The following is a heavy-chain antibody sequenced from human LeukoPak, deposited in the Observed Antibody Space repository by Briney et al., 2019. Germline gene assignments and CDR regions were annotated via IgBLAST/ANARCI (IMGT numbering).Heavy chain of an antibody. CDR2: INSDGSST. Sequence: GGSLRLSCAASGFTFSSYWMHWVRQAPGKGLVWVSRINSDGSSTSYADSVKGRFTISRDNAKNTLYLQMNSLRAEDTAVYYCARTHIQWELPKHFDYWGQGTLVTVSS. J-gene: IGHJ4*02. V-gene: IGHV3-74*01. D-gene: IGHD1-26*01. CDR3: ARTHIQWELPKHFDY. CDR1: GFTFSSYW.